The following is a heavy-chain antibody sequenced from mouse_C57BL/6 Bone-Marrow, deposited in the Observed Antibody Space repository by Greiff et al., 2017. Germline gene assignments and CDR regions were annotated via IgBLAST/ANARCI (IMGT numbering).Heavy chain of an antibody. V-gene: IGHV2-6*01. J-gene: IGHJ3*01. CDR1: GFSLTSYG. CDR2: IWGVGST. Sequence: QVQLKESGPGLVAPSPSLSITCTVSGFSLTSYGVDWVRQSPGKGLEWLGVIWGVGSTSYNSAHKTRLGISKDNSKSQVFLKMNRLQTDDTAMYYCASPSSCRGFAYWGQGTLVTVSA. CDR3: ASPSSCRGFAY. D-gene: IGHD3-1*01.